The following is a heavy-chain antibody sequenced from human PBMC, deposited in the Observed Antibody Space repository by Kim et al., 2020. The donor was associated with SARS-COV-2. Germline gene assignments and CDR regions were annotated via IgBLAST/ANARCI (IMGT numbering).Heavy chain of an antibody. Sequence: ASVKVSCKASGYTFTSYAMHWVRQAPGQRLEWMGWINAGNGNTKYSQKFQGRVTITRDTSASTAYMELSSLRSEDTAVYYCARSYYGSGSYYRNDLDYWGQGTLVTVSS. V-gene: IGHV1-3*01. J-gene: IGHJ4*02. CDR2: INAGNGNT. CDR1: GYTFTSYA. D-gene: IGHD3-10*01. CDR3: ARSYYGSGSYYRNDLDY.